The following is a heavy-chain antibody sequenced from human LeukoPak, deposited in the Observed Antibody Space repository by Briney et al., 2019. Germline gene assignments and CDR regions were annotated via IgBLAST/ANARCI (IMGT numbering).Heavy chain of an antibody. CDR3: AAGYSSSRYYFDY. CDR1: GYSFTSYW. CDR2: IYPGDSDT. Sequence: GESLKISCKGSGYSFTSYWIGWVRQMPGKGLEWMGIIYPGDSDTSYSPSFQGQVTISADKSISTAYLQWSSLKASDTTMYYCAAGYSSSRYYFDYWGQGTLVTVSS. D-gene: IGHD6-13*01. V-gene: IGHV5-51*01. J-gene: IGHJ4*02.